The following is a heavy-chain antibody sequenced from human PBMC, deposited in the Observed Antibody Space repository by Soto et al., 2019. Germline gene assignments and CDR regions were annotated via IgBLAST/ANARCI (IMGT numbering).Heavy chain of an antibody. J-gene: IGHJ4*02. CDR2: IYYSGST. D-gene: IGHD6-13*01. V-gene: IGHV4-39*01. CDR3: ARHVQQQLVLEMSYFDD. CDR1: GGSISSSSYY. Sequence: SETLSLTCTVSGGSISSSSYYWGWIRQPPGKGLEWIGSIYYSGSTYYNPSLKSRVTISVDTSKNQFSLKLSSVTAADTAVYYCARHVQQQLVLEMSYFDDWGQGTLVTVAS.